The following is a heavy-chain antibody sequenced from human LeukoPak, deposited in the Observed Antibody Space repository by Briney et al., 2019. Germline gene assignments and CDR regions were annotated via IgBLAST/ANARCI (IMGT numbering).Heavy chain of an antibody. V-gene: IGHV3-48*01. J-gene: IGHJ4*02. CDR3: ARDRLGNYFDY. Sequence: GGSLRLSCAASGFTFSSYNMQWVRQAPGKGLEWISYISSSSTTIYYADSVKGRFTISRDNARSSLYLQMNSLRAEDTAVYYCARDRLGNYFDYWGQGTLVTVSS. CDR2: ISSSSTTI. CDR1: GFTFSSYN. D-gene: IGHD7-27*01.